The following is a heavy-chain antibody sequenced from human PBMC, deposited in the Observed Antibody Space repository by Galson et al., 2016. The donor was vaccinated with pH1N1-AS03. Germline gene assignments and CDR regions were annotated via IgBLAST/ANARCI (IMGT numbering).Heavy chain of an antibody. V-gene: IGHV1-2*06. D-gene: IGHD1-26*01. CDR1: GYTFSAYY. CDR3: ATPQSLKVGATSAFDL. Sequence: SVKVSCKASGYTFSAYYMHWVRQAPGQGLEWLGRINSKNGDTDYAPKFRDRLTMTRDTSITTAYLELRSLTSGETALYYCATPQSLKVGATSAFDLWGRGTLVTVTS. CDR2: INSKNGDT. J-gene: IGHJ2*01.